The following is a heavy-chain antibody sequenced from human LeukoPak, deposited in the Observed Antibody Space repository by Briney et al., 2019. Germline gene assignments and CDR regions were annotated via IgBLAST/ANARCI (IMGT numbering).Heavy chain of an antibody. D-gene: IGHD4-11*01. CDR1: GGSISSDYW. V-gene: IGHV4-4*02. J-gene: IGHJ4*02. CDR3: ARGAHYRYDY. CDR2: IYHSGSI. Sequence: SGTLSLTCAVSGGSISSDYWWCWARQSPEKGLEWIGEIYHSGSINYNPSLKSRVTMSVDKSKNQISLTLNSVTAADTAVYYCARGAHYRYDYWGQGTLVTVSS.